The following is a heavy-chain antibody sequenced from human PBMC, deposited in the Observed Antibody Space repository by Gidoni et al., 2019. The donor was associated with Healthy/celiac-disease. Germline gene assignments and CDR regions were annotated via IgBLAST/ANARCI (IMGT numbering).Heavy chain of an antibody. J-gene: IGHJ1*01. Sequence: GKGLEWVAVIWYDGSNKYYADSVKGRFTISRDNSKNTLYLQMNSRRAEDTAVYYGARGGGSSGDFQHWGQGTLVTVSS. CDR2: IWYDGSNK. CDR3: ARGGGSSGDFQH. D-gene: IGHD1-26*01. V-gene: IGHV3-33*01.